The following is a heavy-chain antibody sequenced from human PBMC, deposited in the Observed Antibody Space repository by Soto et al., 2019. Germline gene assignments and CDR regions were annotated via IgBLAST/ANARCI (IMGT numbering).Heavy chain of an antibody. V-gene: IGHV1-18*04. CDR3: ARGSSGLSY. J-gene: IGHJ4*02. CDR2: INPDNSHT. Sequence: GASVKVSCKASGYTFTHYGISWWRQAPGQGPEWMGWINPDNSHTKFEQRFQGRVTMTTDTSTTTAYMDLRLLTSDDTAVYYCARGSSGLSYWGQGTLVTVSS. CDR1: GYTFTHYG.